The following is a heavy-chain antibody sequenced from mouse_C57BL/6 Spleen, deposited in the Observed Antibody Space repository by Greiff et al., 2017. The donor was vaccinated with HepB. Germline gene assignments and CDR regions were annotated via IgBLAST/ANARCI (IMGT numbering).Heavy chain of an antibody. J-gene: IGHJ1*03. CDR2: IHPSDSDT. CDR3: AIDLITTVVAHWYFDV. CDR1: GYTFTSYW. D-gene: IGHD1-1*01. V-gene: IGHV1-74*01. Sequence: QVQLQQPGAELVKPGASVKVSCKASGYTFTSYWMHWVKQRPGQGLEWIGRIHPSDSDTNYNQKFKGKATLTVDKSSSTAYMQLSSLTSEDSAVYYCAIDLITTVVAHWYFDVWGTGTTVTVSS.